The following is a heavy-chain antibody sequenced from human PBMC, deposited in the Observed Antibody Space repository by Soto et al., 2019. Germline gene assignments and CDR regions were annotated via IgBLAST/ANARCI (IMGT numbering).Heavy chain of an antibody. Sequence: QLQLQGSGPGLVKPSETLSLTCTVSGGSISSSTYYWGWIRQPPGKGLEWIGTIYYSGGAYYNPALHGRVAIFADTCKDQFVRKLGYVAGADTGVYFCAGLPLRLPCGGCCYRSFFDYLGQGTLVTVSS. CDR2: IYYSGGA. D-gene: IGHD2-15*01. CDR1: GGSISSSTYY. CDR3: AGLPLRLPCGGCCYRSFFDY. J-gene: IGHJ4*02. V-gene: IGHV4-39*01.